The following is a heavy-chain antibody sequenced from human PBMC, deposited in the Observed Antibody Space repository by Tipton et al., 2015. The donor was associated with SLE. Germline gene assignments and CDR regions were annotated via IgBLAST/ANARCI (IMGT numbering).Heavy chain of an antibody. J-gene: IGHJ4*02. V-gene: IGHV1-18*01. CDR1: GYTFTNYG. CDR3: ARDSSSGCYGKY. Sequence: QLVQSGAEVKKPGASVKVSCKASGYTFTNYGINWVRQAPGQGLEWMGWISAYNGNTNYAQKLQGRVTLTTGTSTSTAYMELRSLTSDDTAIYYCARDSSSGCYGKYWGQGTLVTVSS. D-gene: IGHD6-19*01. CDR2: ISAYNGNT.